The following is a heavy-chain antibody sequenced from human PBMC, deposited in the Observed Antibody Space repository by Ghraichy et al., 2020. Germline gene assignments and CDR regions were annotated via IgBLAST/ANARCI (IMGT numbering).Heavy chain of an antibody. Sequence: GESLNISCAATGFSFNTYGMSWVRQAPGKGLEWVSSISDRGDSTNYADSVRGRFTISRDNSRDTLFLHLNSLRAEDTAIYYCARGGHCSGGHCFPLDFWGQGTLVT. V-gene: IGHV3-23*01. J-gene: IGHJ4*02. CDR1: GFSFNTYG. CDR2: ISDRGDST. CDR3: ARGGHCSGGHCFPLDF. D-gene: IGHD2-15*01.